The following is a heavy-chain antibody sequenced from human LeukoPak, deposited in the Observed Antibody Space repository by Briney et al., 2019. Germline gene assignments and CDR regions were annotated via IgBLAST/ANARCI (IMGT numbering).Heavy chain of an antibody. V-gene: IGHV3-30*03. CDR3: ARDWMLKYESIGYADN. CDR1: GFTFSSYG. CDR2: ISYDGSNK. D-gene: IGHD3-22*01. J-gene: IGHJ4*02. Sequence: GGSLRLSCAASGFTFSSYGMHWVRQAPGKGLEWVAVISYDGSNKYYADSVKGRFTISRDNSKNTLYLQLNNLRAEDTAVYYCARDWMLKYESIGYADNWGQGTLVTVSS.